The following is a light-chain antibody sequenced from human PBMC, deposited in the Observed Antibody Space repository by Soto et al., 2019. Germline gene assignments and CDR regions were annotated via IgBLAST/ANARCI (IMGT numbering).Light chain of an antibody. CDR3: KKSYSTLLT. CDR2: AAY. J-gene: IGKJ5*01. CDR1: HNIRGY. V-gene: IGKV1-39*01. Sequence: DIQMTHCPSSLSASAVDRVPITCLASHNIRGYLNWYQQKPGKAPKLLIYAAYSLQSGVRSRFSGSGSGTDFTLTIRSLQNEDFANYYCKKSYSTLLTFGKGKQLEIK.